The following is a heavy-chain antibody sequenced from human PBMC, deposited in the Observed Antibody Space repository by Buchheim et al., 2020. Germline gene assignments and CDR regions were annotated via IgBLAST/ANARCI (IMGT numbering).Heavy chain of an antibody. V-gene: IGHV1-69*01. D-gene: IGHD5-24*01. J-gene: IGHJ6*02. CDR3: ARTQEGYGNYYYYYGMDV. Sequence: QVQLVQSGAEVKKPGSSVKVSCKASGGTFSSYAISWVRQAPGQGLEWMGGIIPIFGTANYAQKFQGRVTITADESTSTAYMELNSLRSEDTAVYYCARTQEGYGNYYYYYGMDVWGQGTT. CDR1: GGTFSSYA. CDR2: IIPIFGTA.